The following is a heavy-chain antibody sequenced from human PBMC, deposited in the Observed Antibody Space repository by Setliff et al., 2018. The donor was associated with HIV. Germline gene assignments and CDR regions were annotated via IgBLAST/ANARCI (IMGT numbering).Heavy chain of an antibody. CDR1: GYTLTELS. CDR3: ARVSYYYDSSGQGAFDI. Sequence: ASVKVSCKVSGYTLTELSIHWVRQAPGKGLEWMGGFDPEDDETIYAQKFQGRVTMTEDTSTDTAYMELSSLTSEDTAVYYCARVSYYYDSSGQGAFDIWGQGTMVTVSS. CDR2: FDPEDDET. J-gene: IGHJ3*02. V-gene: IGHV1-24*01. D-gene: IGHD3-22*01.